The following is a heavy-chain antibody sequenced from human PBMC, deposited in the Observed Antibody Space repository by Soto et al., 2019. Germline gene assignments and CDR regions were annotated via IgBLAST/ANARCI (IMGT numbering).Heavy chain of an antibody. V-gene: IGHV3-23*01. CDR1: GFTFSSYA. J-gene: IGHJ4*02. CDR3: AKDLGILEWLFRPTFDY. CDR2: ISGSGGST. Sequence: GGSLRLSCAASGFTFSSYAMSWVRQAPGKGLEWVSAISGSGGSTYYADSVKGRFTISRDNSKNTLYLQMNSLRAEDTAVYYCAKDLGILEWLFRPTFDYWGQGTLVTVSS. D-gene: IGHD3-3*01.